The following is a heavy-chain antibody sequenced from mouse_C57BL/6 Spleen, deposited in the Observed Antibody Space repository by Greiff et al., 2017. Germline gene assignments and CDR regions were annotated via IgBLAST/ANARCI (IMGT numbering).Heavy chain of an antibody. V-gene: IGHV1-69*01. CDR2: IDPSDSYT. D-gene: IGHD2-1*01. Sequence: QVQLQQPGAELVMPGASVKLSCKASGYTFTSYWMHWVKQRPGQGLEWIGEIDPSDSYTNYNQKFTGKSTLTVDKSSSTASMQLSSLTSEDSAVYYCARRGNFYWYFDVWGTGTTVTVSS. CDR3: ARRGNFYWYFDV. J-gene: IGHJ1*03. CDR1: GYTFTSYW.